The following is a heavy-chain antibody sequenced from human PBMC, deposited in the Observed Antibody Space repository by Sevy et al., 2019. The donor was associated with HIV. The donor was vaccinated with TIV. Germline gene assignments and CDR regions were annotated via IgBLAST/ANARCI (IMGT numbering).Heavy chain of an antibody. Sequence: SETLSLTCSVSSYSISRGYYWGWIRQSPQRGLEWIGSINYSGTKYYSPSLKSRVTLSVDTSKNQLSLRLKYVTATDTAIYYCARHYKYTTSSEAFDVWGQGTKVTVSS. CDR1: SYSISRGYY. J-gene: IGHJ3*01. D-gene: IGHD1-1*01. CDR2: INYSGTK. V-gene: IGHV4-38-2*02. CDR3: ARHYKYTTSSEAFDV.